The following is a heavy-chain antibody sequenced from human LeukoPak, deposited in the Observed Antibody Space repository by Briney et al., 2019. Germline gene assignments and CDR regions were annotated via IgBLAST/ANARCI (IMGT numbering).Heavy chain of an antibody. Sequence: GGSLRLSCAASGFTFSSYAMSWVRQAPGKGLEWVSAISGSGGSTYYADSVKGRFTISRDNSKNTLYLQMNRLRAEDMAIYYCAKGHCSSTSCYTLGSFDYWGQGTLVTVSS. CDR3: AKGHCSSTSCYTLGSFDY. V-gene: IGHV3-23*01. CDR1: GFTFSSYA. D-gene: IGHD2-2*02. CDR2: ISGSGGST. J-gene: IGHJ4*02.